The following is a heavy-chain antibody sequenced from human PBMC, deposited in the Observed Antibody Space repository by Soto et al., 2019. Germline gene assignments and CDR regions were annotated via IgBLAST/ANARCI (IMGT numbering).Heavy chain of an antibody. CDR2: ISGSGGST. J-gene: IGHJ4*02. Sequence: GGSLRLSCAASGFTFSSYVMSWVRQAPGKGLEWVSAISGSGGSTYYADSVKGRFIISRDNSKNTLYLQMNSLRAEDTAVYYCAKVTGYYDILTGYLDYWGQGTLVTVSS. D-gene: IGHD3-9*01. CDR3: AKVTGYYDILTGYLDY. CDR1: GFTFSSYV. V-gene: IGHV3-23*01.